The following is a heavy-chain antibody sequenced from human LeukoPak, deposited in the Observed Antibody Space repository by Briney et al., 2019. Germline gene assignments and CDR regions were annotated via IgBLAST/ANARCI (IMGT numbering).Heavy chain of an antibody. V-gene: IGHV3-23*01. CDR2: ISGSCGTT. D-gene: IGHD2-2*01. J-gene: IGHJ5*01. CDR3: AKDRHAPGRYCSSTSCFPFDS. CDR1: GFTFSSYA. Sequence: GGSLRLSSAVSGFTFSSYAMIWVSQAPGKGLEWVSAISGSCGTTYYADFVKVSFTISGDNSKNTLYLQMNSLRAEDTGVYYCAKDRHAPGRYCSSTSCFPFDSWGQGTLVTVSS.